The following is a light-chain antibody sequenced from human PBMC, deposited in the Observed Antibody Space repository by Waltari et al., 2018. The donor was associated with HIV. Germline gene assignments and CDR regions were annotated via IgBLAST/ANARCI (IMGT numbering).Light chain of an antibody. Sequence: QSALTQPASVSGSLGQSITFPCTGTNSDIGGYNYVSWYQQHPGKAPKIIIYDVSNRPSGVSDRFSGSKSGNTASLTISGLQAEDEADYYCTSFTISSAWVFGGGTKLTVL. V-gene: IGLV2-14*03. CDR2: DVS. CDR3: TSFTISSAWV. J-gene: IGLJ3*02. CDR1: NSDIGGYNY.